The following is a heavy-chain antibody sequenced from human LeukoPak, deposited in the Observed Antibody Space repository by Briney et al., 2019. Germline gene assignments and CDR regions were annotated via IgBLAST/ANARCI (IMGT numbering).Heavy chain of an antibody. Sequence: SETLSLTCAVYGGSFSGYYWSWIRQPPGKGLEWIGEINHSGSTNYNPSLKSRVTIYVDTSKNQFSLMQSSVTAADTAVYYCTRASRYYYDSRGSHRDYWGQGTLVTVSS. D-gene: IGHD3-22*01. CDR3: TRASRYYYDSRGSHRDY. V-gene: IGHV4-34*01. CDR1: GGSFSGYY. J-gene: IGHJ4*02. CDR2: INHSGST.